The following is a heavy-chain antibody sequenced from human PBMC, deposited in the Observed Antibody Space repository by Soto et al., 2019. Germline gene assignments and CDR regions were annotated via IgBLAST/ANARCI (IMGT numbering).Heavy chain of an antibody. J-gene: IGHJ4*02. D-gene: IGHD1-1*01. CDR3: ARDGSEMRLLYFFDY. Sequence: QVQLVESGGGVVQPGRSLRLSCAASGFTFSSYAMHWVRQAPGKGLEWVAVISYDGSNKYYADSVKGRFTISRDNSRNTLYLLMNSLRADDTAVYYCARDGSEMRLLYFFDYWGQGTLVTVSS. CDR1: GFTFSSYA. V-gene: IGHV3-30-3*01. CDR2: ISYDGSNK.